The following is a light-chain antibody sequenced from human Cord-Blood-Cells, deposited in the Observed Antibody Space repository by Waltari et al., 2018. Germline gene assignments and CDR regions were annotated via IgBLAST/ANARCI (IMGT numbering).Light chain of an antibody. CDR1: SSDVGGHNY. CDR3: CSYAGSYARV. Sequence: QSALTQPRSVSGSPGQSVTISCTGPSSDVGGHNYVSWYQQHPGKAPKLMIYDVSKRPSVVPDRFSGSKSGNTASLTISGLQAEDEADYYCCSYAGSYARVFGGGTKLTVL. J-gene: IGLJ3*02. CDR2: DVS. V-gene: IGLV2-11*01.